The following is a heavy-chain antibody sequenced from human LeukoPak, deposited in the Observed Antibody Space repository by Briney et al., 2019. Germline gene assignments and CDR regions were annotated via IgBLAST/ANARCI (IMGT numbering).Heavy chain of an antibody. CDR2: IRNQANSYAT. D-gene: IGHD6-19*01. CDR3: VRSLAD. CDR1: GFXFSNYW. V-gene: IGHV3-72*01. Sequence: PGGSLRLSCAASGFXFSNYWIHWVRQAPGKGLEWVGRIRNQANSYATEYAASVKGRFTLSRDDSKSSLFVQMNSLKTEDTAVYFCVRSLADWGQGTQVTVSS. J-gene: IGHJ4*02.